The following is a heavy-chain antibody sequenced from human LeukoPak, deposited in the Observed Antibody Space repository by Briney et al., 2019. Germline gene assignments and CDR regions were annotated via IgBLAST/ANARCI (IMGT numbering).Heavy chain of an antibody. CDR3: ARGGKYYYDSSGLLDY. J-gene: IGHJ4*02. Sequence: SVKVSCKASGGTFSSYAISWVRQAPGQGLEWMGRIIPIFGTANYAQKFQGRVTITTDESTSTAYMELSSLRSEDTAVYYCARGGKYYYDSSGLLDYWGQGTLVTVSS. CDR1: GGTFSSYA. CDR2: IIPIFGTA. D-gene: IGHD3-22*01. V-gene: IGHV1-69*05.